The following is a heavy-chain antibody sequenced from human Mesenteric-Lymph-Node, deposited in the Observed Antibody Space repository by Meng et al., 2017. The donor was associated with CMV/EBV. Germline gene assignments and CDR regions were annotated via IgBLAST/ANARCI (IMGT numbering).Heavy chain of an antibody. CDR1: GFSFSGYA. CDR2: IYGDESSA. Sequence: GESLKISCVTSGFSFSGYAMYWGRQAPGKGLEWGAVIYGDESSAKYADSVKGRFTISRDHVTKTLFMQMNSLRAEDTAVYYCAKEEIPTYYTLPDFWGPGTLVTVSS. J-gene: IGHJ4*02. D-gene: IGHD3-3*01. V-gene: IGHV3-23*03. CDR3: AKEEIPTYYTLPDF.